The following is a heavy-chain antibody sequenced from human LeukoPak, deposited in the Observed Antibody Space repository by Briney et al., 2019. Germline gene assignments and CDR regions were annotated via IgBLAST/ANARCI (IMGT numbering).Heavy chain of an antibody. J-gene: IGHJ4*02. CDR3: ARDKGSIAAPFDY. CDR1: GYTFTGYY. Sequence: ASVKVSCKASGYTFTGYYMHWVRQAPGQGLEWMGWINPNSGGTNYAQKFQGRVTVTRDTSISTAYMELSRLRSDDTAVYYCARDKGSIAAPFDYWGQGTLVTVSS. D-gene: IGHD6-6*01. CDR2: INPNSGGT. V-gene: IGHV1-2*02.